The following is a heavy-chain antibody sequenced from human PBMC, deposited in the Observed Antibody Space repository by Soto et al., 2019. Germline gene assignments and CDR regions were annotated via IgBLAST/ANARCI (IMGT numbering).Heavy chain of an antibody. CDR1: GYTFTADG. Sequence: QVQLVQSGTEVKKPGASVKVSCKASGYTFTADGIGWVRQAPGQGLEWMGWIIPYNGNSNYAQKLQCRVTMTTDTSTSTAYREQRSLSSDDTDVYYCARMSGAAYYYTMDVWGQGTTVTVPS. D-gene: IGHD3-10*01. V-gene: IGHV1-18*01. CDR3: ARMSGAAYYYTMDV. CDR2: IIPYNGNS. J-gene: IGHJ6*02.